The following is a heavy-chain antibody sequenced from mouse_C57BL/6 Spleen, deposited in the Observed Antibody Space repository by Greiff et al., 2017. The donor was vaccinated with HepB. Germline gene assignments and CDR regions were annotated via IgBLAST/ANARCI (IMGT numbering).Heavy chain of an antibody. CDR1: GYAFSSSW. CDR2: IYPGDGDT. D-gene: IGHD1-1*01. Sequence: VQLQQSGPELVKPGASVKISCKASGYAFSSSWMNWVKQRPGKGLEWIGRIYPGDGDTNYNGKFKGKATLTADKSSSTAYMQLSSLTSEDSAVYFCARELTTVVADAMDYWGQGTSGTVSS. V-gene: IGHV1-82*01. CDR3: ARELTTVVADAMDY. J-gene: IGHJ4*01.